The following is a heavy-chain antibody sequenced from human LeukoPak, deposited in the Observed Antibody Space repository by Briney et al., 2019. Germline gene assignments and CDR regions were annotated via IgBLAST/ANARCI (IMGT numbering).Heavy chain of an antibody. J-gene: IGHJ4*02. V-gene: IGHV3-30*02. D-gene: IGHD6-6*01. Sequence: GGSLRLPCAASGFTFSNYAMHWVRQAPGKGLEWVTFIRYDGSNKYYAESVKGRFTISRDNSKNTLYLQMSSLRAEDTAVYYRAKAIHSSSSGVVDYWGQGTLVTVSS. CDR1: GFTFSNYA. CDR3: AKAIHSSSSGVVDY. CDR2: IRYDGSNK.